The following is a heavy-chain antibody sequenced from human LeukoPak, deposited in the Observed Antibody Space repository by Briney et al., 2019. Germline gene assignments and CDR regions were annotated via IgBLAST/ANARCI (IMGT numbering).Heavy chain of an antibody. CDR1: GFTFSSYG. Sequence: GGSLRLSCAASGFTFSSYGMHWVRQAPGKGLEWVAFIRYDGSNKYYADSVKGRFTISRDNSKNTLYLQMYSLRAEDTAVYYCAKGVATAPDYWGQGTLVTVSS. CDR2: IRYDGSNK. CDR3: AKGVATAPDY. D-gene: IGHD5-12*01. J-gene: IGHJ4*02. V-gene: IGHV3-30*02.